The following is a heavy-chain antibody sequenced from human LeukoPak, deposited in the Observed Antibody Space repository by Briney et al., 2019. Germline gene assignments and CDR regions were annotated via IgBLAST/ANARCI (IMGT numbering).Heavy chain of an antibody. D-gene: IGHD4-17*01. Sequence: ASVKVSCKASGGTFSSYAISWVRQAPGQGLEWMGRIIPILGIANYAQKFQGRVTITADKSTSTAYMELSSLRSEDTAVYYCARHMDYESHFDYWGQGTLVTVSS. CDR3: ARHMDYESHFDY. J-gene: IGHJ4*02. CDR1: GGTFSSYA. V-gene: IGHV1-69*04. CDR2: IIPILGIA.